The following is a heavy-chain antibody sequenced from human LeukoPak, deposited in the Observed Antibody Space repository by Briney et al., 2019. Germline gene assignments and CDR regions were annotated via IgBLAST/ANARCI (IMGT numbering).Heavy chain of an antibody. D-gene: IGHD7-27*01. CDR2: ISSSGSTI. J-gene: IGHJ4*02. V-gene: IGHV3-11*01. Sequence: GGSLRLSCAASGFTFSDYYMSWIRQAPGKGLEWVSYISSSGSTIYYADSVKGRFTISRDNAKNSLYLQMNSLRAEDTAVYYCAKIRTWGSRDCDYWGQGTLVTVSS. CDR1: GFTFSDYY. CDR3: AKIRTWGSRDCDY.